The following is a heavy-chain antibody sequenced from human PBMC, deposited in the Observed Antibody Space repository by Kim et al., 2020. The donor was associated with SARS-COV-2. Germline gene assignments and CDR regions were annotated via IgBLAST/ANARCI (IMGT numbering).Heavy chain of an antibody. CDR2: INPSGGST. CDR1: GYTFTSYY. D-gene: IGHD2-2*01. CDR3: ARGSQRFRIVVVPAAMYQYYYYYGMDV. Sequence: ASVKVSCKASGYTFTSYYMHWVRQAPGQGLEWMGIINPSGGSTSYAQKFQGRVTMTRDTSTSTVYMELSSLRSEDTAVYYCARGSQRFRIVVVPAAMYQYYYYYGMDVWGQGTTVTVSS. V-gene: IGHV1-46*01. J-gene: IGHJ6*02.